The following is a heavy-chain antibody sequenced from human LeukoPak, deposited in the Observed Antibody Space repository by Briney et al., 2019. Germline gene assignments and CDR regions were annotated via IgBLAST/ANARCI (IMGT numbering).Heavy chain of an antibody. CDR2: SYYSGST. D-gene: IGHD3-22*01. Sequence: SETLSLTCTVSGGSISSYYWSWIRQPQGKRLEWIGYSYYSGSTNYNPSLKSRVTISVDTSKNQFSLKLSSVTAADTAVYYCARHGYYDSSGYYGFDYWGQGTLVTVSS. CDR1: GGSISSYY. V-gene: IGHV4-59*08. CDR3: ARHGYYDSSGYYGFDY. J-gene: IGHJ4*02.